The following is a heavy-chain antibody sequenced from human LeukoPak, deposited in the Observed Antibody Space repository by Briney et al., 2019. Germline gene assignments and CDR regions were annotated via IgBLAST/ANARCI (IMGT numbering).Heavy chain of an antibody. CDR1: GFTFSSYS. CDR3: AKVLLWFGEYYFDY. D-gene: IGHD3-10*01. J-gene: IGHJ4*02. V-gene: IGHV3-48*01. CDR2: ITSSSSTT. Sequence: GGSLRLSCAASGFTFSSYSMNWVRQAPGKGLEWVSYITSSSSTTYYADSVKGRFTISRDNSKNTLYLQMNSLRAEDTAVYYCAKVLLWFGEYYFDYWGQGTLVTVSS.